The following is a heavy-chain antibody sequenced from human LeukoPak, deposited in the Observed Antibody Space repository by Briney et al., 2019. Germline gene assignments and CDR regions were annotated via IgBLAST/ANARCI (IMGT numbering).Heavy chain of an antibody. CDR3: ATEPLGYCSGGSCYP. V-gene: IGHV1-24*01. D-gene: IGHD2-15*01. CDR2: FDPEDGET. J-gene: IGHJ4*02. Sequence: ASVEVSCKVSGYTLTELSMHWVRQAPGKGLEWMGGFDPEDGETIYAQKFQGRVTMTEDTSTDTAYMELSSLRSEDTAVYYCATEPLGYCSGGSCYPWGQGTLVTVSS. CDR1: GYTLTELS.